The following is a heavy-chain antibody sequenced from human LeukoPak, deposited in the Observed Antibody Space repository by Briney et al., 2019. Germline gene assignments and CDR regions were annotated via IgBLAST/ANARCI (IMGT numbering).Heavy chain of an antibody. CDR1: GFTFASYW. D-gene: IGHD3-10*01. CDR3: ARDAGGEEVLHWFGRGYYMDV. V-gene: IGHV3-7*01. CDR2: IKHDGSEK. Sequence: GGSLRLSCAASGFTFASYWMTWVRQAPGKGLEWVANIKHDGSEKYYVDSVKGRFTISRDNAKNSLFLQMSGLRAEDMAVYYCARDAGGEEVLHWFGRGYYMDVWGKGTTVTISS. J-gene: IGHJ6*03.